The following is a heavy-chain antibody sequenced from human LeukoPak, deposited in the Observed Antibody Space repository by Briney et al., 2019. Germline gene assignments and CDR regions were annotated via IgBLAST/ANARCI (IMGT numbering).Heavy chain of an antibody. J-gene: IGHJ4*02. CDR2: IRYDGSNK. CDR1: GFTFSSYG. CDR3: AKLHVPSYDSSSAEYYFDY. D-gene: IGHD3-22*01. Sequence: SGGSLRLSCAASGFTFSSYGMHWVRQAPGKGLEWVAFIRYDGSNKYYADSAKGRFTISRDNSKNTLYLQMNSLRAEDTAVYYCAKLHVPSYDSSSAEYYFDYWGQGTLVTVSS. V-gene: IGHV3-30*02.